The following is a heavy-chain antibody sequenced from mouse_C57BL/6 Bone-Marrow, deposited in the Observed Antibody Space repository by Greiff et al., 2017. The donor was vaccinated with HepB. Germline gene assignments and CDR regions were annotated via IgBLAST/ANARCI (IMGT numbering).Heavy chain of an antibody. V-gene: IGHV1-80*01. Sequence: VQLQQSGAELVKPGASVKISCKASGYAFSSYWMNWVKQRPGKGLEWIGQIYPGDGDTNYNGKFKGKATLTADKSSSTAYMQLSSLTSEDSAVYFCARRGIYGNYFAYWGQGTLVTVSA. CDR3: ARRGIYGNYFAY. CDR1: GYAFSSYW. CDR2: IYPGDGDT. D-gene: IGHD2-1*01. J-gene: IGHJ3*01.